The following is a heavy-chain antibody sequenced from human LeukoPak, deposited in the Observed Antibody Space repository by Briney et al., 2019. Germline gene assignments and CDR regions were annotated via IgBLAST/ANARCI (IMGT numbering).Heavy chain of an antibody. J-gene: IGHJ4*02. CDR1: GGSISSSNW. CDR2: IYHSGST. D-gene: IGHD4-17*01. Sequence: SETLSLTCAVSGGSISSSNWWSWVRRPPGKGLEWIGEIYHSGSTSDNPSLKSRVTISVDKSKNQFSLNLSSVTAADTAVYYCATDPGFDYGDYGWFDYWGQGTLVTVSS. CDR3: ATDPGFDYGDYGWFDY. V-gene: IGHV4-4*02.